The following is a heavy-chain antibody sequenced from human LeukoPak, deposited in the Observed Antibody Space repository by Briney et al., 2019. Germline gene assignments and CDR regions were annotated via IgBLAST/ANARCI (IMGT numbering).Heavy chain of an antibody. CDR3: ATPQSESYSGYDVPFDY. CDR1: DGSFSGYF. V-gene: IGHV4-34*01. Sequence: SETLSLTCAVSDGSFSGYFWSWIRQSPTKGLEWIGEINHSGSTNYNPSLKSRFNISVDTSKKHFSLRLDSVTAADTAVYYCATPQSESYSGYDVPFDYWGQGTLVTVSS. D-gene: IGHD5-12*01. J-gene: IGHJ4*02. CDR2: INHSGST.